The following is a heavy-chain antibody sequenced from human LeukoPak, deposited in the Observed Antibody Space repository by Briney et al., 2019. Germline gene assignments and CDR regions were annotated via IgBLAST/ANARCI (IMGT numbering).Heavy chain of an antibody. J-gene: IGHJ3*02. Sequence: SETLSLTCTVSGGSISSYYWSWIRQPPGKGLEWIGYIYYSGSTNYNPSLKSRATISVDTSKNQFSLKLSSVTAADTAVYYCARLPGDAFDIWGQGTMVTVSS. CDR2: IYYSGST. CDR1: GGSISSYY. CDR3: ARLPGDAFDI. V-gene: IGHV4-59*08.